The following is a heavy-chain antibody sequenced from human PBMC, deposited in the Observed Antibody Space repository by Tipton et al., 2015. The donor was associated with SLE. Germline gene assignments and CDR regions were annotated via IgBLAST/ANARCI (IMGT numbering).Heavy chain of an antibody. J-gene: IGHJ4*02. D-gene: IGHD2-15*01. CDR3: ARNVVTLGAAFDS. Sequence: GLVKPSETLSLICTVSGDSISSGYWSWIRRPPGKGLEWIGFVFYTGRTNYNPSLESRVTISLDTSKNQFSLKLTSVTPADTAVYYCARNVVTLGAAFDSWGPGTLVTVSS. CDR1: GDSISSGY. V-gene: IGHV4-59*01. CDR2: VFYTGRT.